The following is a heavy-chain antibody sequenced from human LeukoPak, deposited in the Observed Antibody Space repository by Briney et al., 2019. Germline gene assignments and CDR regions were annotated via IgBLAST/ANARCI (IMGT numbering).Heavy chain of an antibody. CDR2: TSSDLNVK. Sequence: GGSLGLSCAASGFTFRNYVIHWVRQAPGKGLEWVAVTSSDLNVKLYADSVKGRFTISRDNSKNTLYLQMNSLRAEDTAVYYCAREGSRWLQFMDAFDIWGQGTMVTVSS. D-gene: IGHD5-24*01. J-gene: IGHJ3*02. CDR3: AREGSRWLQFMDAFDI. CDR1: GFTFRNYV. V-gene: IGHV3-30-3*01.